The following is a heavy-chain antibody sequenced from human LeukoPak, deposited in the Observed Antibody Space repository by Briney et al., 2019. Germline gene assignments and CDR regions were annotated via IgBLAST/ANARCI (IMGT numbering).Heavy chain of an antibody. Sequence: GGSLRLSCAASGFTFSNAWMAWVRQAPGEGLEWVGRIRSKDDGGTIGYAAPVKDRFTISRDDSKNTLYLQMNSLEIEDTAVYFCTTDRTMKGYWGQGPLVTVSS. CDR2: IRSKDDGGTI. V-gene: IGHV3-15*01. J-gene: IGHJ4*02. D-gene: IGHD3-22*01. CDR1: GFTFSNAW. CDR3: TTDRTMKGY.